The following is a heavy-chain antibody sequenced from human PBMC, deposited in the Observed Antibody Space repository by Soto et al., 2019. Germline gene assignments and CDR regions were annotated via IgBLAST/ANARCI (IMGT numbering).Heavy chain of an antibody. Sequence: QVHLVESGGGLVKPGGPLSLSCATSGFPVSDYYLSWTRQAPGKGLGWLSHISPRSTYTNYADSVKGRFTISRDNTKSSLFLQMNSLGVEDTAVYYCARGGGGGLFEHWGQGVLVTVSS. CDR3: ARGGGGGLFEH. J-gene: IGHJ4*02. CDR2: ISPRSTYT. CDR1: GFPVSDYY. D-gene: IGHD2-21*01. V-gene: IGHV3-11*06.